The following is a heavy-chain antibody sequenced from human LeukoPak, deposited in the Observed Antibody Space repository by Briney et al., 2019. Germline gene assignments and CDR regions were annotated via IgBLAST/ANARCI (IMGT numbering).Heavy chain of an antibody. Sequence: ASVKVSCKASGGTFSSYAISWVRQAPGQGLEWMGRIIPILGIANYAQKFQGRVTITADKSTSTAYVELSSLRSEDTAVYYCARDFGVSYCGGDCYSGIDYWGQGTLVTVSS. V-gene: IGHV1-69*04. J-gene: IGHJ4*02. CDR1: GGTFSSYA. CDR3: ARDFGVSYCGGDCYSGIDY. CDR2: IIPILGIA. D-gene: IGHD2-21*02.